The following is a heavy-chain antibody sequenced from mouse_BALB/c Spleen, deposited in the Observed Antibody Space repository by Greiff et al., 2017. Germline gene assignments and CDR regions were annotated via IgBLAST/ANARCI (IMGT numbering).Heavy chain of an antibody. J-gene: IGHJ4*01. Sequence: QVQLQQPGAELVKPGASVKLSCKASGYTFTSYWMHWVKQRPGQGLEWIGEIDPSDSYTNYNQKFKGKATLTVDKSSSTAYMQLSSLTSEDSAVYYSARPPYGSAMDYWGQGTSVTVSS. CDR3: ARPPYGSAMDY. V-gene: IGHV1-69*02. D-gene: IGHD1-1*01. CDR2: IDPSDSYT. CDR1: GYTFTSYW.